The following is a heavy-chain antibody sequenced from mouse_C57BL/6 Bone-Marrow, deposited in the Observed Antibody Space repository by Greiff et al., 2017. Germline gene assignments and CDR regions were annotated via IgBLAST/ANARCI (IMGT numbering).Heavy chain of an antibody. V-gene: IGHV1-64*01. CDR2: IHPNSGST. D-gene: IGHD2-3*01. CDR1: GYTFTSYW. CDR3: ARDGYYFAY. Sequence: QVQLQQPGAELVKPGASVKLSCKASGYTFTSYWMHWVKQRPGQGLEWIGMIHPNSGSTNYNEKFKSKATLTVDNASSTAYMQLSSLTSEDSAVYYCARDGYYFAYWGQGTTLTVSS. J-gene: IGHJ2*01.